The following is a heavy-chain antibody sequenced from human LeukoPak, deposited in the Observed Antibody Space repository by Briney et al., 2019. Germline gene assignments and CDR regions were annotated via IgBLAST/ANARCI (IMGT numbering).Heavy chain of an antibody. CDR2: ISVEGESA. CDR3: AQGYSSGWYPH. J-gene: IGHJ4*02. CDR1: GFSVSTSG. V-gene: IGHV3-23*01. Sequence: GGSLRLSCTVSGFSVSTSGMSWVRQAQGKGLQTISAISVEGESAYYADSVKGRFTISRDNSKNTLYLQMNSLRVGDTAVYYCAQGYSSGWYPHWGQGSLVSVSS. D-gene: IGHD6-19*01.